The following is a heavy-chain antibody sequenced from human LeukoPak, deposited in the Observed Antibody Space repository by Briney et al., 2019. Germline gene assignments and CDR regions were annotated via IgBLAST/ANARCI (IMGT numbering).Heavy chain of an antibody. D-gene: IGHD1-7*01. CDR1: GGTLSSYA. CDR3: ASSDWNWARVWFDP. V-gene: IGHV1-69*04. CDR2: IIPILGIA. Sequence: ASVKVSCKASGGTLSSYAISLVRQAPGQGLEWMGRIIPILGIANYAQKFQGRVTITADKSTSTAYMELSSLRSEDTAVYYCASSDWNWARVWFDPWGQGTLVTVSS. J-gene: IGHJ5*02.